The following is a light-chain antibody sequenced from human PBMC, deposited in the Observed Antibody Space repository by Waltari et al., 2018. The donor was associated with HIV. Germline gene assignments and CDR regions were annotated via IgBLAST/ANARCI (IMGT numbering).Light chain of an antibody. V-gene: IGKV3-15*01. CDR2: GAY. J-gene: IGKJ4*02. CDR1: ANINTP. Sequence: EIVMTQSPATLSVSPGERGTLCCSSSANINTPLAWYQLKPGQSPRLLISGAYTRATGIPARFSGSGSGTDFTLNIGTLQAEDVAVYYCQQYNKWPRTFGRGTKVEI. CDR3: QQYNKWPRT.